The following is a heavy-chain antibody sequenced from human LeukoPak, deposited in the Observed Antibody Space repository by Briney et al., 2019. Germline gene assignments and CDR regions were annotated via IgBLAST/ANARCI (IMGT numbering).Heavy chain of an antibody. J-gene: IGHJ3*02. Sequence: SETLSLTCTVSGGSISSSSYYWGWIRQPPGKGLEWIGSIYYSGSTYYNPSLKSRVTISVDTSKNQFSLKLSSVTAADTAVYYCARSQQLATLFGVDAFDIWGQGTMVTVSS. CDR1: GGSISSSSYY. V-gene: IGHV4-39*01. CDR3: ARSQQLATLFGVDAFDI. CDR2: IYYSGST. D-gene: IGHD6-13*01.